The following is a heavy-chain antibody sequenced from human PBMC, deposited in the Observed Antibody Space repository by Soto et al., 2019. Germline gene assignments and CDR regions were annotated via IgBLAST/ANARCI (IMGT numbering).Heavy chain of an antibody. CDR1: GGTFSNYA. Sequence: ASVKVSCKASGGTFSNYAISWVRQAPGQGLEWMGWISAYNGNTNYPQKHQSRDTMPTDTSTSTAYMELRSLRSDDTAVYYCASSASPLWFGTLPYWGQGTLVTVSS. D-gene: IGHD3-10*01. CDR3: ASSASPLWFGTLPY. V-gene: IGHV1-18*01. CDR2: ISAYNGNT. J-gene: IGHJ4*02.